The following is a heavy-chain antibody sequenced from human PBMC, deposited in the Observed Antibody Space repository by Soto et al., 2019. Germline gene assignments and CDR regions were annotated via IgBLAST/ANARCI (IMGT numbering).Heavy chain of an antibody. CDR1: GFTFSSYY. CDR3: AREAVADKKYYYYYGMDV. V-gene: IGHV3-13*05. J-gene: IGHJ6*02. CDR2: IGTAGDP. Sequence: GSLRLSCAASGFTFSSYYMHWVRQATGKGLEWVSAIGTAGDPYYPGSVKGRFTISRENAKNSLYLQMNSLRAGDTAVYYCAREAVADKKYYYYYGMDVWGQGTTVTVSS. D-gene: IGHD6-19*01.